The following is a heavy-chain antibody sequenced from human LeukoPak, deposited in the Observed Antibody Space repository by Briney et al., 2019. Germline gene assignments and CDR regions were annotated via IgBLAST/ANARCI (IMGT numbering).Heavy chain of an antibody. CDR3: ARALRARITGTTASVYGMDV. CDR2: IYYSGST. V-gene: IGHV4-59*01. Sequence: PSETLSLTCTVSGGAISSYYWSWIRQPPGKGLEWIGYIYYSGSTNYNPSLKSRVTISVDTSKNQFSLKLSSVTAADTAVYYCARALRARITGTTASVYGMDVWGQGTTVTVSS. CDR1: GGAISSYY. J-gene: IGHJ6*02. D-gene: IGHD1-20*01.